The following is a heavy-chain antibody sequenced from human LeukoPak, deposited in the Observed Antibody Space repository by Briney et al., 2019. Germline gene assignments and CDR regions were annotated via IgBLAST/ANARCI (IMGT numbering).Heavy chain of an antibody. V-gene: IGHV1-69*13. CDR1: GGTFSSYA. Sequence: ASVKVSCKASGGTFSSYAISWVRQAPGQGLEWMGGTIPIFGTANYAQKFQGRVTITADESTSTAYMELSSLRSEDTAVYYCARAPPFYDILTGYYSWFDPWGQGTLVTVSS. D-gene: IGHD3-9*01. CDR2: TIPIFGTA. J-gene: IGHJ5*02. CDR3: ARAPPFYDILTGYYSWFDP.